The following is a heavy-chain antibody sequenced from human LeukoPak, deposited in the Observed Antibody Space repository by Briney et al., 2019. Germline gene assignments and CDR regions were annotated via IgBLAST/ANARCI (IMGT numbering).Heavy chain of an antibody. CDR1: GFTFISYA. J-gene: IGHJ4*01. V-gene: IGHV3-23*01. CDR2: ISGSGGTT. D-gene: IGHD3-16*01. CDR3: AKGDLGFGRFYFDY. Sequence: GGSLRLSCAASGFTFISYAMNWVRQAPGKGLEWVSSISGSGGTTYNADSVKGRFTISRDNSKNTLYLQMNNLRAEDTAVYYCAKGDLGFGRFYFDYWGHGNLVTVSP.